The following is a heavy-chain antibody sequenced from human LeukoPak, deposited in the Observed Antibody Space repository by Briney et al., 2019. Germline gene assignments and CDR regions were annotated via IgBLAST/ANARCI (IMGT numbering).Heavy chain of an antibody. CDR1: GFTSSSYA. V-gene: IGHV3-23*01. J-gene: IGHJ4*02. D-gene: IGHD1-26*01. Sequence: AGGSLRLSCAASGFTSSSYAMTWVRQAPGKGLEWVSTISATGTSTYYADSVKGRLTISRDNSKNTLYLQMNSLRAEDTAVYSCAKDSGTYYKAFDYWGQGTLVTVSS. CDR3: AKDSGTYYKAFDY. CDR2: ISATGTST.